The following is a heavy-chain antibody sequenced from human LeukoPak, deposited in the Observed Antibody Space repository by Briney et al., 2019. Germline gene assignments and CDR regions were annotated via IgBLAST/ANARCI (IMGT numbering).Heavy chain of an antibody. J-gene: IGHJ6*03. CDR1: GGSFSGYY. Sequence: SETLSLTCAVYGGSFSGYYWSWIRQPAGKGLEWIGRIYTSGSTNYNPSLKSRVTMSVDTSKNQFSLKLSSVTAADTAVYYCATTVTTTYYYYMDVWGKGTTVTISS. V-gene: IGHV4-59*10. D-gene: IGHD4-17*01. CDR3: ATTVTTTYYYYMDV. CDR2: IYTSGST.